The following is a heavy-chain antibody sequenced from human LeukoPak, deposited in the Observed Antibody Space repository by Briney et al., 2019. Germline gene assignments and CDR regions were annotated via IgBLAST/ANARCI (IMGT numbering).Heavy chain of an antibody. CDR2: FSPFFRTA. CDR1: GGTFISYA. V-gene: IGHV1-69*05. Sequence: ASXXVSCKASGGTFISYAISWVRQAPGQGREWMGRFSPFFRTADYAQNFQGRLTITTDESTSTAYMELRSLRSEDTAVYYCARGGITAVVPAAHDYWGQGTLVTVSS. D-gene: IGHD2-2*01. CDR3: ARGGITAVVPAAHDY. J-gene: IGHJ4*02.